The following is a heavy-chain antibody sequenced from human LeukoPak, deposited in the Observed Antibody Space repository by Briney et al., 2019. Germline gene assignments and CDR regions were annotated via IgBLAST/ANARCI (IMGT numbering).Heavy chain of an antibody. J-gene: IGHJ4*02. CDR1: GGTFSSYA. Sequence: ASVKVSCKASGGTFSSYAISWVRQAPGQGLEWMGGIIPIFGTANYAQKFQGRVTITADESTSTAYMELSSLRSEDTAVYYCARDFGFWSGYYFDYWGQGTLATVSS. CDR2: IIPIFGTA. D-gene: IGHD3-3*01. CDR3: ARDFGFWSGYYFDY. V-gene: IGHV1-69*01.